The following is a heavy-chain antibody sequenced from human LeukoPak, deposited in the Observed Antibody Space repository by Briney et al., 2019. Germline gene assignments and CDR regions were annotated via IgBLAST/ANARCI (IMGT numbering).Heavy chain of an antibody. CDR1: GFTFSSYE. CDR3: AKSFWWFGEFSPFDN. Sequence: QPGGSLRLSCAASGFTFSSYEMNWVRQAPGKGLEWVSYISTTGSSIYYADSVKGRFTISRDNAKNSLYLQMNSLRAEDTAVYYCAKSFWWFGEFSPFDNWGQGTLVTVSS. J-gene: IGHJ4*02. V-gene: IGHV3-48*03. D-gene: IGHD3-10*01. CDR2: ISTTGSSI.